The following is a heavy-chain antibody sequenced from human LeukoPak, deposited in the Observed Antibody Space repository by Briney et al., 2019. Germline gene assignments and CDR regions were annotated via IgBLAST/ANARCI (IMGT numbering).Heavy chain of an antibody. CDR3: ARGWFGELLSPRFDY. CDR2: INWNGGST. V-gene: IGHV3-20*04. Sequence: PGGSLRLSCAASGFTFDDYGMSWVRQAPEKGLEWVSGINWNGGSTGYADSVKGQFTISRDNAKNSLYLQMNSLRAEDTALYYCARGWFGELLSPRFDYWGQGTLVTVSS. CDR1: GFTFDDYG. D-gene: IGHD3-10*01. J-gene: IGHJ4*02.